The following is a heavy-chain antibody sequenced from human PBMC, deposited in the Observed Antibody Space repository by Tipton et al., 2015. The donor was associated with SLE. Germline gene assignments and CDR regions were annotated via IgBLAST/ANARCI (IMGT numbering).Heavy chain of an antibody. CDR3: ARGGDYYGDWFGP. CDR2: IRYDGRTK. V-gene: IGHV3-30*02. CDR1: GFPFSTYG. D-gene: IGHD3-10*01. Sequence: GSLRLSCAASGFPFSTYGMHWVRQAPGKGLEWVAVIRYDGRTKYYADSVKGRFTISRDNSKNTLYLQMNSLRAEDTAVYYCARGGDYYGDWFGPWGQGTLVTVSS. J-gene: IGHJ5*02.